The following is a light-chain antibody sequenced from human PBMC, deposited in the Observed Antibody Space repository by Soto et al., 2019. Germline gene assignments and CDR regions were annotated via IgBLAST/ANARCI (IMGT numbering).Light chain of an antibody. CDR2: GAS. CDR1: QSVSSN. J-gene: IGKJ1*01. Sequence: EIVLTQSAATPSVSIGERATLSCRASQSVSSNLAWYQQKPGQAPRLLIYGASTRATGIPARFSGSGSGTEFTLTISSLQSEDFAVYYCQQYNNWPQGTFGQGTKV. V-gene: IGKV3-15*01. CDR3: QQYNNWPQGT.